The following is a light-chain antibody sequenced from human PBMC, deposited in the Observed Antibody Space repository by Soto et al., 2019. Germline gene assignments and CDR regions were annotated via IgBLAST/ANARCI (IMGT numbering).Light chain of an antibody. CDR2: GAS. J-gene: IGKJ1*01. CDR1: QSVNIH. Sequence: EIVMTQSPATLSVSPGERATLSCRASQSVNIHLAWYQQKPGQAPRLLIYGASARATGIPAKFSGSGSGTEFTLTISSLQSEDFAVYYCQQYNNWPRTFGQGTKVEIK. CDR3: QQYNNWPRT. V-gene: IGKV3D-15*01.